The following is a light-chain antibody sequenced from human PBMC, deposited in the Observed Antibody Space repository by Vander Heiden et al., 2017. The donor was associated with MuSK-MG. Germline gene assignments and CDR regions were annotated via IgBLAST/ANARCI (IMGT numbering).Light chain of an antibody. V-gene: IGLV3-1*01. CDR2: QDK. Sequence: SYELTQPPSVSVSPGQTASITCSGDKLGDKYACWYQQRPGQSPVLVIYQDKKRPSGIPERFSGSTSGNTATLTISGTQAMDEADYYCQAWDRSTVVFGGGTKLTVL. CDR1: KLGDKY. J-gene: IGLJ2*01. CDR3: QAWDRSTVV.